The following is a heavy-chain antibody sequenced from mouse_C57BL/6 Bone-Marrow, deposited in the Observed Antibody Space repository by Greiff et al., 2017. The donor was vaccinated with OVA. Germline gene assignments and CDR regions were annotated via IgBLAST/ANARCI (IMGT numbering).Heavy chain of an antibody. Sequence: VQLQQPGAELVKPGASVKLSCKASGYTFTSYWMHWVKQRPGQGLEWIGMIHPNSGSTNYNEKFKSKATLTVDKSSSTAYMQLSSLTSEDSAVYYWARDYGSSYGGFAYWGQGTLVTVSA. CDR1: GYTFTSYW. CDR2: IHPNSGST. CDR3: ARDYGSSYGGFAY. D-gene: IGHD1-1*01. J-gene: IGHJ3*01. V-gene: IGHV1-64*01.